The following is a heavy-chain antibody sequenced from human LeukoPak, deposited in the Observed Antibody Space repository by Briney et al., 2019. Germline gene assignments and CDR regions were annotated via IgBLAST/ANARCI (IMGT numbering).Heavy chain of an antibody. J-gene: IGHJ4*02. V-gene: IGHV3-11*04. CDR2: ISSSGSTI. CDR3: AREGPYYYGSGSYFGGRYFDY. Sequence: GGSLRLSCAASGFTFSDYYMSWIRQAPGKGLEWVSYISSSGSTIYYADSVKGRFTISRDNAKNSLYLQMNSLRAEDTAVYYCAREGPYYYGSGSYFGGRYFDYWGQGTLVTVSS. CDR1: GFTFSDYY. D-gene: IGHD3-10*01.